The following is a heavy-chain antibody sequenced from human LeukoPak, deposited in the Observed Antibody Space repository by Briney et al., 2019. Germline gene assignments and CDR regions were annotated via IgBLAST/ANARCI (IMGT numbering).Heavy chain of an antibody. Sequence: HPGRSLRLSCAASGFTFDDYAMHWVRQAPGKGLEWVAGITWNRDNIGYGDSVKGRFTISRDNVKNVLYLQMNSLRPEDTALYYCAKDLSSAITSALVLDVWGQGTTV. CDR2: ITWNRDNI. J-gene: IGHJ6*02. CDR3: AKDLSSAITSALVLDV. CDR1: GFTFDDYA. D-gene: IGHD3-22*01. V-gene: IGHV3-9*01.